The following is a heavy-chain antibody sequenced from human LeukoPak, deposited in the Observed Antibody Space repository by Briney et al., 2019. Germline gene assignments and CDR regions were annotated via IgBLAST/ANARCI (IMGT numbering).Heavy chain of an antibody. D-gene: IGHD6-19*01. CDR2: IYSGGST. J-gene: IGHJ4*02. Sequence: GGSLRLSCAASGLIVSSNYMSWVRQAPGKGLEWVSVIYSGGSTYYADSVKGRFTISRDNSKNTLYLQMNSLRAGDTAVYYCARYTHSSGFDYWGQGTLVTVSS. CDR1: GLIVSSNY. CDR3: ARYTHSSGFDY. V-gene: IGHV3-53*01.